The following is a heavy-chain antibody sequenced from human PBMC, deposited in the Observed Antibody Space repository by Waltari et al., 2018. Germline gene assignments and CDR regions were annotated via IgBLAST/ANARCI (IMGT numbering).Heavy chain of an antibody. CDR2: TYWDDDK. J-gene: IGHJ5*01. CDR3: AHRRSDGWYDF. CDR1: GFSASTNGVA. Sequence: QITLKESGPTLVKPTQTLTLTCTFSGFSASTNGVAVGWIRQAPGSAPEWLALTYWDDDKRFSPSLKARLTINKDTSKNHVVLIMANMDPVDTGTYYCAHRRSDGWYDFWGQGTLVTVSS. V-gene: IGHV2-5*02.